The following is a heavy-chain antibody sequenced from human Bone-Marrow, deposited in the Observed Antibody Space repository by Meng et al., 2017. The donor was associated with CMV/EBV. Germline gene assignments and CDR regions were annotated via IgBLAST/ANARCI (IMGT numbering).Heavy chain of an antibody. J-gene: IGHJ6*02. CDR1: GFTFSSYS. CDR3: ARDRYDFWSGYYRPYYYGMDG. D-gene: IGHD3-3*01. CDR2: ISSSSSYI. V-gene: IGHV3-21*01. Sequence: GESLKISCAASGFTFSSYSMNWVRQAPGKGLEWVSSISSSSSYIYYADSVKGRFTISRDNAKNSLYLQMNSLRAEDTAVYYCARDRYDFWSGYYRPYYYGMDGWGQGTTVTVSS.